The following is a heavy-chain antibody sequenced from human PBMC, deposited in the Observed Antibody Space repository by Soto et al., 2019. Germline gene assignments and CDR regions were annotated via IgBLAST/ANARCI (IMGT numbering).Heavy chain of an antibody. CDR3: ARDGGVVNYYYMDV. CDR1: GFTFSSYW. CDR2: IKQDGSEK. J-gene: IGHJ6*03. Sequence: GGSLRLSCAASGFTFSSYWMSWVRQAPGKGLEWVANIKQDGSEKYYVDSVKGRFTISRDNAKNSLYLQMNSLRAEDKAVYYCARDGGVVNYYYMDVWGKGTTVTVSS. V-gene: IGHV3-7*03. D-gene: IGHD3-3*01.